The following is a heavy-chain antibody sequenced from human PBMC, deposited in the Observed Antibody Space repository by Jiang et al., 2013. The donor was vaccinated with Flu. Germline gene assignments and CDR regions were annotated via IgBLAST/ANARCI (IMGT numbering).Heavy chain of an antibody. CDR1: GYRFSSFG. CDR2: ISTYSGDT. J-gene: IGHJ4*02. CDR3: ARQDYSNPIDY. V-gene: IGHV1-18*01. D-gene: IGHD4-11*01. Sequence: GAEVKKPGASVKVSCRPSGYRFSSFGVSWVRQAPGHGLEWMGRISTYSGDTNFAPKFQGRVTLTTDTSTSTVYMEMTNLRSDDSAMYYCARQDYSNPIDYWGQGALVTVSS.